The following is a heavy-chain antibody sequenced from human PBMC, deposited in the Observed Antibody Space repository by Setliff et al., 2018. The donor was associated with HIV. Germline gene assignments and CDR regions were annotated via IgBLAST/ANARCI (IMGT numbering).Heavy chain of an antibody. CDR3: AREDYYDSMTTNYYYYGMDV. CDR1: GFIFSTHT. Sequence: GGSLRLSCAASGFIFSTHTMNWIRQAPGKGLEWVSSISSTGTYIYYADSMKGRFTISRDNAKNSLYLQMNSLRAEDTAVYYCAREDYYDSMTTNYYYYGMDVWGQGTTVTVSS. J-gene: IGHJ6*02. V-gene: IGHV3-21*01. CDR2: ISSTGTYI. D-gene: IGHD3-22*01.